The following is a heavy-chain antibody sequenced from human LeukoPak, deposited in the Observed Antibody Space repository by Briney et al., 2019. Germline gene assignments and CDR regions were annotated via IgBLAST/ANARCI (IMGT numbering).Heavy chain of an antibody. CDR3: ARQGSENYFDS. V-gene: IGHV4-39*07. CDR2: MSKSGNT. D-gene: IGHD6-19*01. Sequence: SETLSLTCTVSGGSISSSSKFWGWIRQPPGKGLEWIGRMSKSGNTNCNPSLKSRLTMSIETSKNQFSLKLNSVTAADTAVYYCARQGSENYFDSWGLGTLVTVSS. CDR1: GGSISSSSKF. J-gene: IGHJ4*02.